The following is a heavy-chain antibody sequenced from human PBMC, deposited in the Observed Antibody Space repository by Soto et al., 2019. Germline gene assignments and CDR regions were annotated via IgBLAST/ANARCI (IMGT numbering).Heavy chain of an antibody. CDR3: AREGYDFWSGYFSLPDY. CDR1: GGSISSGDYY. J-gene: IGHJ4*02. CDR2: IYYSGST. V-gene: IGHV4-30-4*01. D-gene: IGHD3-3*01. Sequence: QVQLQESGPGLVKPSQTLSLTCTVSGGSISSGDYYWSWIRQPPGKGLEWIGYIYYSGSTYYNPSLKSRVTISVDTSKNQFSLKLSSVTAADTAVYYCAREGYDFWSGYFSLPDYWGQGTLVTVSS.